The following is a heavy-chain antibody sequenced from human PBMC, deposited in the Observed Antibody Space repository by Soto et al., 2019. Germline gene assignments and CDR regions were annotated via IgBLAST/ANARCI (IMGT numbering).Heavy chain of an antibody. CDR1: GGSISSGGYY. CDR2: IYYSGST. CDR3: ARGPSGYDSYYYYYMDV. Sequence: SETLSLTCTVSGGSISSGGYYWSWIRQHPGKGLEWIGYIYYSGSTYYNPSLKSRVTISVDTSKNQFSLKLSSVTAADTAVYYCARGPSGYDSYYYYYMDVWGKGTTVTVSS. D-gene: IGHD5-12*01. V-gene: IGHV4-31*03. J-gene: IGHJ6*03.